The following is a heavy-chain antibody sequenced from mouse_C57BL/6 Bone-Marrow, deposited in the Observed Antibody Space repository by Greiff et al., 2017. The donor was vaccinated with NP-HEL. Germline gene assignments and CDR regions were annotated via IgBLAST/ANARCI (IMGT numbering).Heavy chain of an antibody. CDR2: LDPENGDT. CDR1: GFNIKDDY. CDR3: TYTVSYAMDY. V-gene: IGHV14-4*01. Sequence: VQLQQSGAELVRPGASVKLSCTASGFNIKDDYMHWVKQRPEQGLEWIGWLDPENGDTEYASKFQGKATITADTSSNTAYLQLSSLTSEDTAVYYCTYTVSYAMDYWGQGTSVTVSS. D-gene: IGHD6-2*01. J-gene: IGHJ4*01.